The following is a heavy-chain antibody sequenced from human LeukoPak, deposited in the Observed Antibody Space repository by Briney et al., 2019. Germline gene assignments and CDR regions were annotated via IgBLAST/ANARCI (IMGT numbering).Heavy chain of an antibody. V-gene: IGHV3-15*01. CDR1: GFIFTNAW. CDR3: TTDRGISGTTDLDY. D-gene: IGHD1-20*01. Sequence: GGSLRLSCAASGFIFTNAWMSWVRQTPGKGLEWVGRIRSKTVGGTTDYAAPVKGRFTVSGDDSKNTFYLEMNSLKTEDTAVYYCTTDRGISGTTDLDYWGQGTLVTVSS. CDR2: IRSKTVGGTT. J-gene: IGHJ4*02.